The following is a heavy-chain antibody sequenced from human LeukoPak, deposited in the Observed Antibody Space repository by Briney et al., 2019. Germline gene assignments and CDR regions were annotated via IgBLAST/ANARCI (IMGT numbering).Heavy chain of an antibody. CDR2: IIPIFGTA. Sequence: SVKVSCKASGGTFSSYAISWVRQAPGQGLEWMGGIIPIFGTANYAQKFQGRVTITADESTSTAYMELSSLRSEDTAVYYCARGKVVRDYYYYYGMDVWGQGTTVTVS. J-gene: IGHJ6*02. CDR1: GGTFSSYA. V-gene: IGHV1-69*13. CDR3: ARGKVVRDYYYYYGMDV. D-gene: IGHD2-15*01.